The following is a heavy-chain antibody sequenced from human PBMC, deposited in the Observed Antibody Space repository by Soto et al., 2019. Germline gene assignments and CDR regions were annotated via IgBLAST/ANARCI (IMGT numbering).Heavy chain of an antibody. D-gene: IGHD3-22*01. Sequence: QVQLVQSGAEVKKPGASVKVSCKASGYTFTGYYMHWVRQAPGLGLEWMGWINPNSGGTNYAQKFQGWVTMTRDTSISTAYMELSRLRSDDTAVYYCARDHAYYYDSSGTGAFDIWGQGTMVTVSS. J-gene: IGHJ3*02. V-gene: IGHV1-2*04. CDR3: ARDHAYYYDSSGTGAFDI. CDR1: GYTFTGYY. CDR2: INPNSGGT.